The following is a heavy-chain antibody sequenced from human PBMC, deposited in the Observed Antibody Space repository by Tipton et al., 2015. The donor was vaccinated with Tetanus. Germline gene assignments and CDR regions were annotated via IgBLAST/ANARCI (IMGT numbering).Heavy chain of an antibody. CDR2: MNPNSGIT. V-gene: IGHV1-8*01. D-gene: IGHD6-19*01. J-gene: IGHJ4*02. CDR3: GRGRAVVGRAPVGC. Sequence: QLVQSGAEVKKPGASVKAPCKASGYTFTSYDINWVRQATGPGLEWMGWMNPNSGITGYAQKIQGRVTMTRNTSISTAHMELSSLRSEDSAVYFCGRGRAVVGRAPVGCWGRGTLVCASP. CDR1: GYTFTSYD.